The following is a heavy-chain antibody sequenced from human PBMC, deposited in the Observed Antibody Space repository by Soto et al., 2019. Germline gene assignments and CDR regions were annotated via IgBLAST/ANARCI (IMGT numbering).Heavy chain of an antibody. CDR2: INHSGST. CDR1: SFSGYY. D-gene: IGHD3-10*01. Sequence: SFSGYYWSWIRQPPGKGLEWIGEINHSGSTNYNPSLKSRVTISVDTSKNQFSLKLSSVTAADTAVYYCARGKMFTMVRGVPFFAYWGQGTLVTVSS. CDR3: ARGKMFTMVRGVPFFAY. V-gene: IGHV4-34*01. J-gene: IGHJ4*02.